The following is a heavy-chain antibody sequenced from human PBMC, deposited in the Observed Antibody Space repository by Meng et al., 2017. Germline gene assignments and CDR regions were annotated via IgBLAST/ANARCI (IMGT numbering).Heavy chain of an antibody. D-gene: IGHD1/OR15-1a*01. CDR1: GYSISSGYY. CDR3: AREPNIDY. J-gene: IGHJ4*01. CDR2: IYHSGST. Sequence: SETLSLTCAVSGYSISSGYYWGWIRQPPGKGLEWIGSIYHSGSTYYNPSLKSRVTISVDTSKNQFSLKLSSVTAADTAVYYCAREPNIDYWGQGTRVNVAS. V-gene: IGHV4-38-2*02.